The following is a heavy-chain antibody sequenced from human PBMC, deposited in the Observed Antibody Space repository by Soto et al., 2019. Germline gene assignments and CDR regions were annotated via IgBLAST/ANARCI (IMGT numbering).Heavy chain of an antibody. V-gene: IGHV3-53*01. Sequence: PGGSLRLSCAASGFSVRTNYMSWVRQSPGKGLEWVSVFESGGSIYYADSVKGRFIISRDYAKNTVYLQMNSLRAEDTAVYYCARGSAMTTGRMDVWGQGTTVTVSS. CDR2: FESGGSI. J-gene: IGHJ6*02. CDR1: GFSVRTNY. D-gene: IGHD4-17*01. CDR3: ARGSAMTTGRMDV.